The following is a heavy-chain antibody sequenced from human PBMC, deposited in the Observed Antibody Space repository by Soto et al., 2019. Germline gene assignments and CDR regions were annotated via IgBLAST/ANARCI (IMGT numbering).Heavy chain of an antibody. V-gene: IGHV3-48*03. D-gene: IGHD2-21*01. J-gene: IGHJ4*02. CDR1: GFNFNIYG. Sequence: GGSLRLSCSASGFNFNIYGMTWVRQAPGKGLEWISDISTLGTTIHYADSVRDRFTISRDNPSNTVYLHLTSLRDEDTAVYYCARVAIMGVVKSPLFLFDLWGQGTLVTVSS. CDR2: ISTLGTTI. CDR3: ARVAIMGVVKSPLFLFDL.